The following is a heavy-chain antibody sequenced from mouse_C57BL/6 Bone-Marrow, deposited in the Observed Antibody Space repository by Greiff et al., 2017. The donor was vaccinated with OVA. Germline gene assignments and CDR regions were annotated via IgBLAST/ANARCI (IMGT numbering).Heavy chain of an antibody. J-gene: IGHJ2*01. Sequence: EVQLQQSGAELVRPGASVKLSCTASGFNIKDYYMHWVKQRPEHGLEWIGRIDPEDGDTEYAPKFQGKATMTADTSSNTAYLQLSSLTSEDTAVYYCTTTVVPYYYFDYWGQGTTLTVSS. V-gene: IGHV14-1*01. CDR1: GFNIKDYY. CDR2: IDPEDGDT. CDR3: TTTVVPYYYFDY. D-gene: IGHD1-1*01.